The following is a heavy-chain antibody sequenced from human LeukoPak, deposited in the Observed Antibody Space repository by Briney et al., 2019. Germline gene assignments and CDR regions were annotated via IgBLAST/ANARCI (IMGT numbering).Heavy chain of an antibody. CDR1: GFTFSSYA. J-gene: IGHJ5*02. CDR3: ATYYDFWSGFDP. CDR2: ISGSGGST. D-gene: IGHD3-3*01. Sequence: PGGSLRLSCAASGFTFSSYAMSWVRQAPGKGLEWVSAISGSGGSTYYADSVKGRFTISRDNAKNSLYLQMNSLRAEDTAVYYCATYYDFWSGFDPWGQGTLVTVSS. V-gene: IGHV3-23*01.